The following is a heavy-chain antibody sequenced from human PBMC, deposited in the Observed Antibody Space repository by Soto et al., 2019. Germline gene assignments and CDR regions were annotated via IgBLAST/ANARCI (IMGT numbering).Heavy chain of an antibody. J-gene: IGHJ4*02. CDR3: ARDQGSGWYRRHYYFDY. CDR2: INPSGGST. D-gene: IGHD6-19*01. V-gene: IGHV1-46*03. Sequence: QVQLVQSGAEVKKPGASVKVSCKASGYTFTSYYMHWVRQAPGQGLEWMGIINPSGGSTSYAPKCQGRVTMTRDTSTSPVYMELSSLRSEDTAVYYCARDQGSGWYRRHYYFDYWGQGTLVTVSS. CDR1: GYTFTSYY.